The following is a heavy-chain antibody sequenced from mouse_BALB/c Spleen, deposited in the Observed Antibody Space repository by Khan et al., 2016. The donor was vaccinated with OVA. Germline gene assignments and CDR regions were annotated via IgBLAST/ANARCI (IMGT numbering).Heavy chain of an antibody. J-gene: IGHJ4*01. D-gene: IGHD2-10*01. V-gene: IGHV9-3-1*01. Sequence: QIQLVQSGPELKRPGETVKISCKASGHTFTKFGMNWVKQAPGKGLKWMGWINTYTGEPTYADDFNGRFAFSLKTSANTAYLQINDLKNEDTATYFCARPPYFSYVMDNWGQGTSDTVSS. CDR1: GHTFTKFG. CDR2: INTYTGEP. CDR3: ARPPYFSYVMDN.